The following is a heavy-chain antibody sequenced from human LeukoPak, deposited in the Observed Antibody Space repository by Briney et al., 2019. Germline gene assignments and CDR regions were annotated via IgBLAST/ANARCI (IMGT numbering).Heavy chain of an antibody. J-gene: IGHJ5*02. V-gene: IGHV1-2*02. CDR3: AVAQRLAHNWFDP. CDR1: GYTFTGYY. CDR2: INPNSGGT. D-gene: IGHD6-19*01. Sequence: GASVKVSCKASGYTFTGYYMHWVRQAPGQGLEWMGWINPNSGGTNYAQKFQGRVTMTRDTSISTAYMELSRLRSDDAAVYYCAVAQRLAHNWFDPWGQGTLVTVSS.